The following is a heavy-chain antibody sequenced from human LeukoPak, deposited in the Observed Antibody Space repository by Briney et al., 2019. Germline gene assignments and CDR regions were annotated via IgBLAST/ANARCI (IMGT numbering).Heavy chain of an antibody. CDR2: LYIDGST. J-gene: IGHJ4*02. V-gene: IGHV3-23*05. D-gene: IGHD3-22*01. CDR3: ASLNYDSTGYHGPVDY. Sequence: GGSLRLSCAASRFTFSTYAMSWVRQAPGKGLEWVSTLYIDGSTYYADAVKGRFTTSRDNFKNTLYLQMNRLRDEDTAVYYCASLNYDSTGYHGPVDYWGQGTLVTVSS. CDR1: RFTFSTYA.